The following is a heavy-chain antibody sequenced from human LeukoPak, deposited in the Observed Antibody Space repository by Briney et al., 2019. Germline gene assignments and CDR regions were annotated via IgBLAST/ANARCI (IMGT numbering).Heavy chain of an antibody. V-gene: IGHV4-4*07. CDR1: GGSISSYF. J-gene: IGHJ4*02. Sequence: SETLSLTCTVSGGSISSYFWSWIRQPAGKSLEWIGRIYSSGSTDYNPSLKSRVTMSVDTSKNQFSLKLSAVTAADTAVYYCARVKGSDSSGFDYWGQGTLVTVSS. D-gene: IGHD3-22*01. CDR2: IYSSGST. CDR3: ARVKGSDSSGFDY.